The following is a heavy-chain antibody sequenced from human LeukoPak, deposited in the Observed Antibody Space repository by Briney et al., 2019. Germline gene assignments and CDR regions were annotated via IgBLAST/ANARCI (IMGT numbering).Heavy chain of an antibody. D-gene: IGHD3-9*01. CDR3: ARGINWLLSSFDF. Sequence: GGSLRLSCAASGFTFSSDSMNWVRQAPGKGLEWVSYISGGSSTIFYADSVKGRFTISRDNAKNSLYLQMHSLRAEDTAVYYCARGINWLLSSFDFWGQGTLVTVSS. CDR1: GFTFSSDS. V-gene: IGHV3-48*01. CDR2: ISGGSSTI. J-gene: IGHJ4*02.